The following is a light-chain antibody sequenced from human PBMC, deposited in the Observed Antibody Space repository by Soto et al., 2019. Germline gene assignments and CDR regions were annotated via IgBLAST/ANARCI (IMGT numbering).Light chain of an antibody. J-gene: IGKJ3*01. CDR2: AAS. V-gene: IGKV1-27*01. CDR3: QEYFSAPFT. Sequence: DIQMTQSPSSLSASVGDRVTITCRASQAIRNSLAWYQQKPGKVPSLLIYAASTLQPGVPSRFSGSGSGTDFTLTISSLQPEDVATYYYQEYFSAPFTFGPGTKLGIK. CDR1: QAIRNS.